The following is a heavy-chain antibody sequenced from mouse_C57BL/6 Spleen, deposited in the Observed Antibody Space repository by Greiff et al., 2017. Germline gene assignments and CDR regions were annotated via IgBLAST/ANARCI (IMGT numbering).Heavy chain of an antibody. Sequence: QVHVKQPGAELVMPGASVKLSCKASGYTFTSYWMHWVKQRPGQGLEWIGEIDPSDSYTNYNQKFKGKSTLTVDKSSSTAYMQLSSLTSEDSAVYYCARGGTTGYFDYWGQGTTLTVSS. D-gene: IGHD1-1*01. V-gene: IGHV1-69*01. CDR1: GYTFTSYW. CDR2: IDPSDSYT. J-gene: IGHJ2*01. CDR3: ARGGTTGYFDY.